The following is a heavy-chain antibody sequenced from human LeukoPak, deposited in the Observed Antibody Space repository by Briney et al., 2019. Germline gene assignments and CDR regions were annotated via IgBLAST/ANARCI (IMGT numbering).Heavy chain of an antibody. D-gene: IGHD3-16*01. J-gene: IGHJ4*02. V-gene: IGHV3-30-3*01. CDR1: GFTFSSYA. Sequence: GGSLRLSCAASGFTFSSYAMHWVRQAPGKGLEWVAVISYDGSNKYYADSVKGRFTISRDNSKNTLYLQMNSLRAADTAVYYCAAHPSGGSHTFESWGQGTLVTVS. CDR3: AAHPSGGSHTFES. CDR2: ISYDGSNK.